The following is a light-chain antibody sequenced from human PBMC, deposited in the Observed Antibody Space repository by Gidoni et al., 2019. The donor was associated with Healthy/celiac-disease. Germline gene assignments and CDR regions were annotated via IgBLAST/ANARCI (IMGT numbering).Light chain of an antibody. CDR3: QQSYSTLYT. V-gene: IGKV1-39*01. Sequence: DIQMTQSPSSLSASVGDRVTITCRASQSISTYLNWYQQKPGKAPKLLIYAASNLQSGVPSRFSGCGSGTDFTLTISSLQPEDFATYYCQQSYSTLYTFGQGTKLEIK. J-gene: IGKJ2*01. CDR1: QSISTY. CDR2: AAS.